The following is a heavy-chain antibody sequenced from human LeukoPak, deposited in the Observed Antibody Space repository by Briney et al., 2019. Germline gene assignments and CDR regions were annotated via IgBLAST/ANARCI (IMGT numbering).Heavy chain of an antibody. CDR3: ARDSGKRYCSGGSCYSDD. CDR2: IKQDGSEK. V-gene: IGHV3-7*01. CDR1: GFTFSSYW. D-gene: IGHD2-15*01. J-gene: IGHJ4*02. Sequence: GGSLRLSCAASGFTFSSYWMSWVRQAPGKGLEWVANIKQDGSEKYYVDSVKGRFTISRDNAKNSLYMQMNSLRAEDTAVYYCARDSGKRYCSGGSCYSDDWGQGTLVTVSS.